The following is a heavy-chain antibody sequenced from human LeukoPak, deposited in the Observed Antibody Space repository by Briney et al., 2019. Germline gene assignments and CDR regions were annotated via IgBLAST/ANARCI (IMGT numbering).Heavy chain of an antibody. J-gene: IGHJ4*02. CDR2: IKQDGSEK. D-gene: IGHD5-12*01. Sequence: GGSLRLSCAASGCTFSSYWMSWVRQAPGKGLEWVANIKQDGSEKYYVDSVKGRFTISRDNAKNSLYLQMNSLRAEDTAVYYCARGGYSGYDLDYWGQGTLVTVSS. V-gene: IGHV3-7*03. CDR1: GCTFSSYW. CDR3: ARGGYSGYDLDY.